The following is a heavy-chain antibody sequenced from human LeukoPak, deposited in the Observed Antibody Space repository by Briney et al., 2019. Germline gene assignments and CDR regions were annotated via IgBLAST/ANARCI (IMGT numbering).Heavy chain of an antibody. V-gene: IGHV1-2*02. J-gene: IGHJ4*02. Sequence: ASVKVSCKASGYTFTDYYMHWVRQAPGQGLDWMGWINPNSGGTNYAQKFQGRVTMTRDTSISTAYMELSRLRSDDTAVYYCARDHSSSCQLFDYWGQGTLVTVSS. CDR3: ARDHSSSCQLFDY. D-gene: IGHD6-13*01. CDR1: GYTFTDYY. CDR2: INPNSGGT.